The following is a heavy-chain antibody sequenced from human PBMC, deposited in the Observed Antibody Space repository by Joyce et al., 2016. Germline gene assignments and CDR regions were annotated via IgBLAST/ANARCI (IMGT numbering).Heavy chain of an antibody. V-gene: IGHV4-59*08. Sequence: QVQLQESGPGLVKPSETLSLTCTVSGGSISGYYWSWIRQPPGKGLEWLGYSYYSGSTNYNPSLKSRVTISVDTSKNQLSLKLSSVTAADAAVYYCARLGAHYGSGSYSIPFDYWGRGTLVIVSS. CDR1: GGSISGYY. CDR2: SYYSGST. J-gene: IGHJ4*02. CDR3: ARLGAHYGSGSYSIPFDY. D-gene: IGHD3-10*01.